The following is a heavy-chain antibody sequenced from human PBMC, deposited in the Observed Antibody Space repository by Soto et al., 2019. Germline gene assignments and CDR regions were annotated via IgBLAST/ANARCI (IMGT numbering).Heavy chain of an antibody. D-gene: IGHD1-1*01. CDR3: ARDDEYDDNGLDY. V-gene: IGHV3-33*01. CDR1: GFSFSSYG. CDR2: IANHGGWK. Sequence: QVQLVESGGGVVQPGTSLRLSCAASGFSFSSYGMHWVRQAPGKGLEWVAVIANHGGWKDYADSVRGRFTISRDNSRDTLFLEMNSLRVDDTAIYYCARDDEYDDNGLDYWGQGSLVTVSS. J-gene: IGHJ4*02.